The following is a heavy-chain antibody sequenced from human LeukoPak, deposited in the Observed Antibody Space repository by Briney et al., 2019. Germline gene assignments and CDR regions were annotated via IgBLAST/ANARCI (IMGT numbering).Heavy chain of an antibody. CDR3: ARDLLGYCSSTSCNEFDY. Sequence: ASVKVSCKASGYTFTGYYMHWVRQAPGQGLEWMGWINPNSGGTNYAQKFQGRVTMTRDTSISTAYMELSRLRPDDTAVYYCARDLLGYCSSTSCNEFDYWGQGTLVTVSS. CDR2: INPNSGGT. V-gene: IGHV1-2*02. D-gene: IGHD2-2*01. J-gene: IGHJ4*02. CDR1: GYTFTGYY.